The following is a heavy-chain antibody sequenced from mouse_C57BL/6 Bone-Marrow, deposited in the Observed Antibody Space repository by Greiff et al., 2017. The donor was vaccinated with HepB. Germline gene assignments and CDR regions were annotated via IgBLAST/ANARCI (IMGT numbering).Heavy chain of an antibody. CDR1: GFSLTSYG. D-gene: IGHD2-4*01. J-gene: IGHJ3*01. V-gene: IGHV2-2*01. CDR2: IWSGGST. Sequence: QVQLKQSGPGLVQPSQSLSITCTVSGFSLTSYGVHWVRQSPGKGLEWLGVIWSGGSTDYNAAFISRLSISKDNSKSQVFFKMNSLQADDTAIYYCARNGDYVPWFAYWGQGTLVTVSA. CDR3: ARNGDYVPWFAY.